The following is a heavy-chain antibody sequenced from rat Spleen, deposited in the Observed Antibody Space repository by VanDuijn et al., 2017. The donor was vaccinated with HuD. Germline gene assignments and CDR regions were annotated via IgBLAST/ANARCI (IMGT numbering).Heavy chain of an antibody. D-gene: IGHD1-11*01. CDR1: GFTFSNYY. Sequence: EVQLVESGGGLVQPGRSMKLSCAASGFTFSNYYMAWVRPAPTKGLEWVATISYEGSSTYDRDSVKGRFTISRDNAKSTLYLQIDSLRSEDTATYYCARRGTEGHYFDYWGQGVMVTVSS. CDR2: ISYEGSST. CDR3: ARRGTEGHYFDY. J-gene: IGHJ2*01. V-gene: IGHV5-29*01.